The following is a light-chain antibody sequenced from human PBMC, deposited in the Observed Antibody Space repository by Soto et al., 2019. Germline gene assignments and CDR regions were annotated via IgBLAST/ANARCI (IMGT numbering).Light chain of an antibody. CDR1: QSLLHSNGYNY. V-gene: IGKV2-28*01. J-gene: IGKJ3*01. CDR3: MQGLESSY. Sequence: DIVMTQSPLSLPVTPGEPASISCRSSQSLLHSNGYNYLDWYLQKPGQSPQLLIYLGSNRASGVPDRFSGSGSGTDFTLRISRVEAEDVGVYYCMQGLESSYFGPGTKVDIK. CDR2: LGS.